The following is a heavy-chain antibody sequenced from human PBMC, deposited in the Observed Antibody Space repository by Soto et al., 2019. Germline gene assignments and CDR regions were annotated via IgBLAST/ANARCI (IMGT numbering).Heavy chain of an antibody. CDR3: ARVLYDYGDYEASDYYYGMDV. D-gene: IGHD4-17*01. Sequence: QVQLVQSGAEVKKPGSSVKVSCKASGGTFSSYTISWVRQAPGQGLEWMGRIIPILGIANYAQKFQGRVTITADKSTSTAYMELSSLRPEDTAVYYCARVLYDYGDYEASDYYYGMDVWGQGTTVTVSS. CDR1: GGTFSSYT. J-gene: IGHJ6*02. V-gene: IGHV1-69*02. CDR2: IIPILGIA.